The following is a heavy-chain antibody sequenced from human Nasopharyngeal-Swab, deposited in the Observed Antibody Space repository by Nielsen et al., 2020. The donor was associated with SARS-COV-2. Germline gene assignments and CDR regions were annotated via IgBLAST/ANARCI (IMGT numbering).Heavy chain of an antibody. CDR1: GFTFSSYS. CDR3: ASHMPDYYGSGSHYYYYYGMDV. D-gene: IGHD3-10*01. CDR2: ISSSSSTI. Sequence: GESLKISCAASGFTFSSYSMNWVRQAPGKGLEWVSYISSSSSTIYYADSVKGRFTISRDNAKNSLYLQMNSLRDEDTAVYYCASHMPDYYGSGSHYYYYYGMDVWGQGTTVTVSS. J-gene: IGHJ6*02. V-gene: IGHV3-48*02.